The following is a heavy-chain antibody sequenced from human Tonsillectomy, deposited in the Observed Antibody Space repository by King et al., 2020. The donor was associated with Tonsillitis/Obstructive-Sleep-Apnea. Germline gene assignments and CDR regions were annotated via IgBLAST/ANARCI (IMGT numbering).Heavy chain of an antibody. D-gene: IGHD5-18*01. J-gene: IGHJ4*02. Sequence: QLVQSGAEVKKPGASVKVSCKASGYTFTGYYMHWVRQAPGQGLEWMGWINPNSGGTNYAQKFQGRVTMTRDTSISTAYMELSRLRSDDTAVYFCAREIETSGYSYGNNDYWGQGTLVTVSS. CDR1: GYTFTGYY. CDR2: INPNSGGT. V-gene: IGHV1-2*02. CDR3: AREIETSGYSYGNNDY.